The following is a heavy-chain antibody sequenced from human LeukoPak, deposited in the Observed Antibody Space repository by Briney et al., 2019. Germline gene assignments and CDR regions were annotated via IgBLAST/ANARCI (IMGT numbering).Heavy chain of an antibody. CDR3: ARDRYSGSYYMMFDY. V-gene: IGHV4-4*07. CDR1: GGSISSYY. D-gene: IGHD1-26*01. J-gene: IGHJ4*02. Sequence: SETLSLTCTVSGGSISSYYWSLIRQPAGKGLEWIGRIYTSGSTNYNPSLKSRVTMSVDTSKNQFSLKLSSVTAADTAVYYCARDRYSGSYYMMFDYWGQGTLVTVSS. CDR2: IYTSGST.